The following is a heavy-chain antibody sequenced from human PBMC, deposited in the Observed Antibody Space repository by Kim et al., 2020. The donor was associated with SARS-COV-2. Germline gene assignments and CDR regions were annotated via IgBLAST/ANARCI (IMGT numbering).Heavy chain of an antibody. CDR2: IYYSGST. Sequence: SETLSLTCTVSGGSISSGGYYWSWIRQHPGKGLEWIGYIYYSGSTYYNPSRKSRVTISVDTSKNQFSLKLSSVTAADTAVYYCAGDGGKGRYYYYGMDVWGQGTTVTVSS. D-gene: IGHD2-15*01. V-gene: IGHV4-31*03. CDR3: AGDGGKGRYYYYGMDV. CDR1: GGSISSGGYY. J-gene: IGHJ6*02.